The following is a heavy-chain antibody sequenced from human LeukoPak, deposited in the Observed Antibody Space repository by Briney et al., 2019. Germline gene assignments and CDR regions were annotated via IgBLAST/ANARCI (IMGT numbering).Heavy chain of an antibody. CDR1: GYTFTGYY. CDR2: IIPIFGTA. D-gene: IGHD2-21*02. CDR3: ASAVDHHGGDWDRYYYYMDV. J-gene: IGHJ6*03. Sequence: SVKVSCKASGYTFTGYYMHWVRQAPGQGLEWVGGIIPIFGTANYAQKFQGRVTITADKSTSTAYMELSSLRSEDTAVYYCASAVDHHGGDWDRYYYYMDVWGKGTTVTVSS. V-gene: IGHV1-69*06.